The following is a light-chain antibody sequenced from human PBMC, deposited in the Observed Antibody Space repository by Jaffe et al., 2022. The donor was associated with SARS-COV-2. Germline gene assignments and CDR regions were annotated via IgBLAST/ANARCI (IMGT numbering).Light chain of an antibody. CDR1: QSISSW. Sequence: DIQMTQSPPTLSASVGDRVTIICRASQSISSWLAWYQQKPGKAPNLLIYKASSLKSGVPSRFSGSGSGTEFTLTISSLQPDDFATYYCQQYNSYWTFGQGTKVEIK. V-gene: IGKV1-5*03. CDR2: KAS. J-gene: IGKJ1*01. CDR3: QQYNSYWT.